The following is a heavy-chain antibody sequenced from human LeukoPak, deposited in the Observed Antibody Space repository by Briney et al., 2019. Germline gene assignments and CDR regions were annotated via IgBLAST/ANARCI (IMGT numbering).Heavy chain of an antibody. CDR1: GFTFSSYG. Sequence: GGSLRLSCAASGFTFSSYGMHWVRQAPGKGLEWVAFIRYDRRNQYYADSVKGRFTISRDNSKNTLSLQMNSLRAEDTAVYYCARTTEAHSWRTRYYDYYMDVWGKGTTVTVSS. CDR3: ARTTEAHSWRTRYYDYYMDV. V-gene: IGHV3-30*02. J-gene: IGHJ6*03. D-gene: IGHD1-1*01. CDR2: IRYDRRNQ.